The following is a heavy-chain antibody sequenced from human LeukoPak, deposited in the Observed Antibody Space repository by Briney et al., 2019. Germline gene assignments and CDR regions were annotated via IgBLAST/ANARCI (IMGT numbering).Heavy chain of an antibody. J-gene: IGHJ4*02. CDR3: AKARSFSVTTALDY. CDR1: GFTFSSYA. D-gene: IGHD4-17*01. Sequence: GGSLRLSCAASGFTFSSYAMSWVRQAPGKGLEWVSAISGSGGSTYYADSVKGRFTISRDNSKNTLCLQMNSLRAEDTAVYYCAKARSFSVTTALDYWGQGTLVTVSS. V-gene: IGHV3-23*01. CDR2: ISGSGGST.